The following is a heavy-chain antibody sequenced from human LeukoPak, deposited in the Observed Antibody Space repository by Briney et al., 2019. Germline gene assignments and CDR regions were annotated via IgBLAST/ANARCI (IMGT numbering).Heavy chain of an antibody. J-gene: IGHJ4*02. D-gene: IGHD4-23*01. CDR1: GFTFSSYA. V-gene: IGHV3-7*01. Sequence: GGSLRLSCAASGFTFSSYAMSWVRQAPGKGLEWVANIKQDGSEKYYVDSVKGRFTISRDNAKNSLYLQMNSLRAEDTAVYYCARSGGRWGQGTLVTVSS. CDR3: ARSGGR. CDR2: IKQDGSEK.